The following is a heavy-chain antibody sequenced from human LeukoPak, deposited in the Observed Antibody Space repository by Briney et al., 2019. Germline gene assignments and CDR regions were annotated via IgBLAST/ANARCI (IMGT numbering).Heavy chain of an antibody. Sequence: GRSLRLSCAASGFTFSNYAMHWVRQAPGKELEWVALISYDGSNRDYADSVKGRFTISRDNSKNTLYLQMNSLRAEDTAVYYCASSSWYGDYWGQGTLVTVSS. D-gene: IGHD6-13*01. CDR1: GFTFSNYA. V-gene: IGHV3-30*04. CDR2: ISYDGSNR. J-gene: IGHJ4*02. CDR3: ASSSWYGDY.